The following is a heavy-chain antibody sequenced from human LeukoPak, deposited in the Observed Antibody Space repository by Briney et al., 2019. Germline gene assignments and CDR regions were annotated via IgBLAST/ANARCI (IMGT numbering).Heavy chain of an antibody. V-gene: IGHV3-11*04. CDR3: VRGGWRIIETGGDS. Sequence: SGGSLRLSCAASGFTFSDYYMSWIRQAPGKGPEWVSYISSSGSTIYYADSVKGRFTISRDNADNSLYLRMNSLRVEDTALYYCVRGGWRIIETGGDSWGQGTLVTVSS. J-gene: IGHJ4*02. CDR1: GFTFSDYY. D-gene: IGHD2-15*01. CDR2: ISSSGSTI.